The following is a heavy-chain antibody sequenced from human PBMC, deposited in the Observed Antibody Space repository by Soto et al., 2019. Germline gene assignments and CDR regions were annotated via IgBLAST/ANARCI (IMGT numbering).Heavy chain of an antibody. J-gene: IGHJ3*02. Sequence: QVQLVESGGGVVQPGRSLRLSCAASGFTFSSYGMHWVRQAPGKGLEWVAVIWYDGSNKYYADSVKGRFTISRDNSKNTLYLQMNSLRAEDTAVYYCARDRGGDYLDAFDIWGQGTMVTVSS. CDR1: GFTFSSYG. CDR3: ARDRGGDYLDAFDI. D-gene: IGHD4-17*01. CDR2: IWYDGSNK. V-gene: IGHV3-33*01.